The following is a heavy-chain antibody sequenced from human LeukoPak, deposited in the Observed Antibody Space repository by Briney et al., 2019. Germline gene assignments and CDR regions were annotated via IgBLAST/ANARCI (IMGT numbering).Heavy chain of an antibody. CDR2: ISHDGSNK. J-gene: IGHJ4*02. D-gene: IGHD3-10*01. Sequence: PGGSLRLSCAASGFTFSSYAMHWVRQAPGKGLEWVAVISHDGSNKYYADSVKGRFTISRDNSKNTLYLQMNSLRAEDTAVYYCARSYIRTLLWFGEGDYWGQGTLVTVSS. CDR1: GFTFSSYA. CDR3: ARSYIRTLLWFGEGDY. V-gene: IGHV3-30-3*01.